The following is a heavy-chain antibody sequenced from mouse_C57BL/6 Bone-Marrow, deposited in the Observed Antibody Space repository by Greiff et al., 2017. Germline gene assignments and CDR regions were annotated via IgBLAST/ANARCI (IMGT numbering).Heavy chain of an antibody. D-gene: IGHD4-1*01. CDR1: GFNIKDDY. V-gene: IGHV14-4*01. CDR3: TPNWVSWDDY. Sequence: VQLQQSGAELVRPGASVKLSCTASGFNIKDDYMHWVKQRPEQGLEWIGWIDPENGDTEYASKFQGKATITADTSSNTAYLQLSSLTSEDTAVYYWTPNWVSWDDYWGQGTTLTVSS. J-gene: IGHJ2*01. CDR2: IDPENGDT.